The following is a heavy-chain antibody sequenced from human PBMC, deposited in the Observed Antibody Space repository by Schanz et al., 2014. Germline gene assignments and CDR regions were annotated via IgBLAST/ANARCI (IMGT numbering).Heavy chain of an antibody. CDR3: ARSNNFDYGDAFFSYYYYYMDV. V-gene: IGHV4-34*01. J-gene: IGHJ6*03. Sequence: QVQLQQWGAGLLKPSETLSLTCGVFGGSFSGYYWSWIRQPPGKGLEWIGEIYHTGSTNYNPSLKSRVTNSVDPSNTNFSRKLSSVTAADTAVYYCARSNNFDYGDAFFSYYYYYMDVWGKGTTVAVSS. CDR1: GGSFSGYY. D-gene: IGHD4-17*01. CDR2: IYHTGST.